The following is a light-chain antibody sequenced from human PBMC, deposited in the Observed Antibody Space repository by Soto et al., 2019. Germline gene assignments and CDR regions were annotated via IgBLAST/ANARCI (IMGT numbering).Light chain of an antibody. Sequence: EIQMTQSPSTLSASVGDTVSVTCRASEDVAKFLAWHQQKPGRAPEILISDASDLKSGVPSRLRGSGSGTDFTLTTSGPQXXXSATYYCQQYKTWWTFGQGTKVDIK. J-gene: IGKJ1*01. V-gene: IGKV1-5*01. CDR2: DAS. CDR1: EDVAKF. CDR3: QQYKTWWT.